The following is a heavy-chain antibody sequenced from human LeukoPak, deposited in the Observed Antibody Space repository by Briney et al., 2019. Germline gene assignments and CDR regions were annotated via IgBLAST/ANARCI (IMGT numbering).Heavy chain of an antibody. Sequence: SETLSLTCTVSGGSISSGGYYWSWIRQPPGKGLEWIGYIYYSGSTSYNPSLKSRVTISVDTSKNQFSLKLSSVTAADTAVYYCASPSSIAAAGTDYWYFDLWGRGTLVTVSS. V-gene: IGHV4-61*08. CDR1: GGSISSGGYY. J-gene: IGHJ2*01. D-gene: IGHD6-13*01. CDR3: ASPSSIAAAGTDYWYFDL. CDR2: IYYSGST.